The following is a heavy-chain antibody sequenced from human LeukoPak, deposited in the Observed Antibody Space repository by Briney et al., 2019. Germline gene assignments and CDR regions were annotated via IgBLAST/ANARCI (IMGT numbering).Heavy chain of an antibody. J-gene: IGHJ5*02. CDR1: GFSFTTYW. D-gene: IGHD5/OR15-5a*01. CDR3: ARGGLRGVNWFDP. V-gene: IGHV3-7*01. CDR2: MKPDGTEK. Sequence: PGGSLRLSCIASGFSFTTYWINWVRQAPGEGLEWVAHMKPDGTEKYYLDSVKGRFTISRDNAKNSLYLQMNSLRSEDTAVYYCARGGLRGVNWFDPWGQGTLVTVSS.